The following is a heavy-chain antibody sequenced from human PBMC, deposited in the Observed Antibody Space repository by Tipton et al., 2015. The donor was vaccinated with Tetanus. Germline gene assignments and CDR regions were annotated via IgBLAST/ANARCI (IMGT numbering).Heavy chain of an antibody. CDR2: IYYTGST. CDR1: GGSVSSGSYY. Sequence: TLSLTCTVSGGSVSSGSYYWAWIRQPPGKGLEWIGHIYYTGSTDYNPSLKSRVTISADTTKNLFSLKLSSVTAADTAIYYCAREVPAAGHFDSWGQGTLVTVSS. J-gene: IGHJ4*02. V-gene: IGHV4-61*01. CDR3: AREVPAAGHFDS. D-gene: IGHD2-2*01.